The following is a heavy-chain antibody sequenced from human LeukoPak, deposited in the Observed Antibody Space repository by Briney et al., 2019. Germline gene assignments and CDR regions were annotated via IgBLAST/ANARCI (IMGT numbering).Heavy chain of an antibody. J-gene: IGHJ6*02. Sequence: GGSLRLSCAASGFTFSSYGMHWVRQAPGKGLEWVAVIWYDGSNKHYADSVKGRFTISRDNSKNTLYLQMNSLRAEDTAVYYCARYTPAVAGLYYYYGMDVWGQGTTVTVSS. CDR3: ARYTPAVAGLYYYYGMDV. CDR2: IWYDGSNK. D-gene: IGHD6-19*01. V-gene: IGHV3-33*01. CDR1: GFTFSSYG.